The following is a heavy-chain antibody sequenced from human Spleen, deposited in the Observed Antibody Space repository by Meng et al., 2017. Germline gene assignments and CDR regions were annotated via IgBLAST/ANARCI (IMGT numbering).Heavy chain of an antibody. CDR1: GYTFTHHG. Sequence: QIQLVQSGAEVKKPGASVKVSCKASGYTFTHHGISWIRQAPGQGLEWMGWISCYNGDTMYAQKFQGRVTMTTDRSTSTAYMDLRSLRSEDTAVYYCATLGGTSNFDYWGQGTLVTVSS. V-gene: IGHV1-18*01. CDR2: ISCYNGDT. J-gene: IGHJ4*02. D-gene: IGHD3-10*01. CDR3: ATLGGTSNFDY.